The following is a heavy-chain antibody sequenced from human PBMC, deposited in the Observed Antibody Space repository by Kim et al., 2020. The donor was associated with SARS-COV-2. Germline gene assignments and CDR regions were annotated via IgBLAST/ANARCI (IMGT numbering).Heavy chain of an antibody. Sequence: GGSLRLSCAASGFAFSNYAMGWVRQAPGKGLEWVAAITGIPSSGGSTYYTDYADSVRGRFTISRDNFENRGFLQMDSLRAEDTDVYYCARRSSYSRGGF. V-gene: IGHV3-23*01. D-gene: IGHD6-19*01. CDR3: ARRSSYSRGGF. CDR1: GFAFSNYA. CDR2: ITGIPSSGGST. J-gene: IGHJ5*01.